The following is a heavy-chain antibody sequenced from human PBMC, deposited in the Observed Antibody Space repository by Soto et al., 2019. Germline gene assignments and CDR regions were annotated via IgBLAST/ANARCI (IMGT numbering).Heavy chain of an antibody. CDR1: GGSFSCYY. Sequence: PSETLSLTCAVYGGSFSCYYWSWIRQPPGKGLEWIVEINHSGSTSYNPSLKSRVTISVDTSKNQFSLKLSSVTAADTAVYYCARGPRRGRGGTAVVTPFDYWGQGTLVTVSS. D-gene: IGHD5-18*01. J-gene: IGHJ4*02. V-gene: IGHV4-34*01. CDR2: INHSGST. CDR3: ARGPRRGRGGTAVVTPFDY.